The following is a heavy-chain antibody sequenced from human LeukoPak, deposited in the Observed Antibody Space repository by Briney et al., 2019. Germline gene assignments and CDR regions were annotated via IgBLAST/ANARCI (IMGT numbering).Heavy chain of an antibody. J-gene: IGHJ4*02. V-gene: IGHV4-30-4*01. Sequence: SETLSLTCTVSGGSISSGDYYWSWIRQPPGKGLEWIGYIYYSGSTYYNPSLKSRVTISVGTSKNQFSLKLSSVTAADTAVYYCAAHGPIHYDSSGYNDYWGQGTLVTVSS. CDR2: IYYSGST. CDR3: AAHGPIHYDSSGYNDY. CDR1: GGSISSGDYY. D-gene: IGHD3-22*01.